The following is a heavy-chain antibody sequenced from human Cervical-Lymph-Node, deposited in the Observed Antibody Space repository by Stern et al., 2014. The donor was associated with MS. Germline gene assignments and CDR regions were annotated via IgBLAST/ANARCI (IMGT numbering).Heavy chain of an antibody. CDR3: AKRATKY. Sequence: EVQLVASGGGLVQPGGSLRLSCAASGFTFSNYAMNWVRQAPGKGLEWVSAISGSGGSTNYADSVTGRVTIATSNSKNTPYLQMNSLRAEDTAEFYCAKRATKYWGQGTLVTVSS. J-gene: IGHJ4*02. V-gene: IGHV3-23*04. CDR1: GFTFSNYA. D-gene: IGHD2-8*01. CDR2: ISGSGGST.